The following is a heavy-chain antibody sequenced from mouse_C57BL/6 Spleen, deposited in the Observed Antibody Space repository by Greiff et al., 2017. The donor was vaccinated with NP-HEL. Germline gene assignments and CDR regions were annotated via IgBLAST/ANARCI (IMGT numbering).Heavy chain of an antibody. CDR2: IDPETGGT. D-gene: IGHD1-1*01. V-gene: IGHV1-15*01. CDR1: GYTFTDYE. Sequence: QVQLQQSGAELVRPGASVTLSCKASGYTFTDYEMHWVKQTPVHGLEWIGAIDPETGGTAYNQKFKGKAILTADKSSSTAYMELRSLTSEDSAVYYCTRWITTVVATDDYWGQGTTLTVSS. CDR3: TRWITTVVATDDY. J-gene: IGHJ2*01.